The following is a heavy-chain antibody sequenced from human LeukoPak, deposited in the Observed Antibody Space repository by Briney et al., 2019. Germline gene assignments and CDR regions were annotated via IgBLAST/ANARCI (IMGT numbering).Heavy chain of an antibody. J-gene: IGHJ6*02. CDR1: GGSISSHY. Sequence: PSETLSLTCTVSGGSISSHYWSWIRQPPGKGLEWIGYIYYSGSTNYNPSLKSRVTISVDTSKNQFSLKLGSVTAADTAVYYCARGVVITNYYYYYGMDVWGQGTTVTVSS. D-gene: IGHD3-22*01. V-gene: IGHV4-59*11. CDR3: ARGVVITNYYYYYGMDV. CDR2: IYYSGST.